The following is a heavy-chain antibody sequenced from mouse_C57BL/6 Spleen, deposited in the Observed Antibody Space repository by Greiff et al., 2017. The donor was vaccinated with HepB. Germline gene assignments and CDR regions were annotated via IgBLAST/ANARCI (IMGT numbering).Heavy chain of an antibody. J-gene: IGHJ2*01. CDR3: ARRITTVVATRRTYFDY. V-gene: IGHV14-2*01. CDR2: IDPEDGET. Sequence: VQLKQSGAELVKPGASVKLSCTASGFNIKDYYMHWVKQRTEQGLEWIGRIDPEDGETKYAPKFQGKATITADTSSNTAYLQLSSLTSEDTAVYYCARRITTVVATRRTYFDYWGQGTTLTVSS. D-gene: IGHD1-1*01. CDR1: GFNIKDYY.